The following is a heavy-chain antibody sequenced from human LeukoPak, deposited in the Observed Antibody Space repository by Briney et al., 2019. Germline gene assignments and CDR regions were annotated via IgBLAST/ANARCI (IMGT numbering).Heavy chain of an antibody. Sequence: GGSLRLSCAASGFTFSSYGMHWVRQAPGKGLEWVAVIWYDGSNKYYADSMKGRFTISRDNSKNTLYLQMNSLRAEDTAVYYCAKGTKYEVDYWGQGTLVTVSS. CDR1: GFTFSSYG. CDR2: IWYDGSNK. D-gene: IGHD1/OR15-1a*01. V-gene: IGHV3-33*06. J-gene: IGHJ4*02. CDR3: AKGTKYEVDY.